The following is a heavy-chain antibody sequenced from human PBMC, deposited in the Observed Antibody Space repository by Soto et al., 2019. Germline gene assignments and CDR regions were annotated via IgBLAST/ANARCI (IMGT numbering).Heavy chain of an antibody. CDR2: ISAYNGNT. V-gene: IGHV1-18*01. J-gene: IGHJ3*02. CDR1: GYTFTSYG. Sequence: ASVKGSCKASGYTFTSYGISCVRQAPGQGLEWMGWISAYNGNTNYAQKLQGRVTMTTDTSTSTAYMELRSLRSDDTAVYYCERVDSGITTKVEHDFDIWGEGTMVTVSS. CDR3: ERVDSGITTKVEHDFDI. D-gene: IGHD3-22*01.